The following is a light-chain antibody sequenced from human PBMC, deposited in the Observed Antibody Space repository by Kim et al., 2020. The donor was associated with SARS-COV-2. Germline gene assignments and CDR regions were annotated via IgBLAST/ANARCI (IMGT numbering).Light chain of an antibody. J-gene: IGKJ4*01. CDR1: QGISGY. V-gene: IGKV1-8*01. CDR3: QQYYSYPPLA. CDR2: AAS. Sequence: STGDRVTITCRASQGISGYLAWYQQKPGKAPKLLIYAASTLQSGVPSRFSGSGSGTDFTLTISCLQSEDFATYSCQQYYSYPPLAFGGGTKVDIK.